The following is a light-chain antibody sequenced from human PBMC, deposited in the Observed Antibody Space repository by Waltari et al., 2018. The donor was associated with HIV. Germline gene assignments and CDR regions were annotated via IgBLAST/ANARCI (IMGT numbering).Light chain of an antibody. V-gene: IGLV2-11*01. CDR3: CSHALSNTWV. CDR1: SSYVGGSNY. CDR2: DVG. J-gene: IGLJ3*02. Sequence: HSALTQPRSVSGSPGQAVTISCTATSSYVGGSNYVTRYQPHPGRAPKLMIYDVGKRRSGGPERFSGSKSRNTASLTVSGLQAEDEADYYCCSHALSNTWVFGGGTKLTVL.